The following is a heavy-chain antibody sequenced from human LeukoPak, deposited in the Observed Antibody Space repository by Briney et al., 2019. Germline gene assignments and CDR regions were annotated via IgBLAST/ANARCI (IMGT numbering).Heavy chain of an antibody. D-gene: IGHD6-19*01. CDR2: IYYTGST. CDR1: GGAISTYY. Sequence: SETLSLTCTVSGGAISTYYWSWIRQTPGMGLEWIGYIYYTGSTNYNPSLKSRVTISVDASKNQFSLKMSSMTAADTAVYYCARAQGYSSGWDYQHWGQGTLVTVSS. CDR3: ARAQGYSSGWDYQH. V-gene: IGHV4-59*01. J-gene: IGHJ1*01.